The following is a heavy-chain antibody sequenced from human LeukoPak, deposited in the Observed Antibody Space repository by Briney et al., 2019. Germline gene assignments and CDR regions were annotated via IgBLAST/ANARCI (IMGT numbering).Heavy chain of an antibody. CDR2: INHSGST. J-gene: IGHJ5*02. Sequence: SETLSLTCAVYGGSFSGYYWSWIRQPPGKGLEWIGEINHSGSTNYNPSLKSRVTISVDTSKNQFPLKLSSVTAADTAVYYCARVTTDIVVVVAARGRWFDPWGQGTLVTVSS. D-gene: IGHD2-15*01. CDR3: ARVTTDIVVVVAARGRWFDP. CDR1: GGSFSGYY. V-gene: IGHV4-34*01.